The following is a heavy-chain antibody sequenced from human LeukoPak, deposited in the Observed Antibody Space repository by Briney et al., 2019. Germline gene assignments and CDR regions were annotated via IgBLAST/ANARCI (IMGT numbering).Heavy chain of an antibody. CDR2: ISSSGSDI. Sequence: SGGSLRLSCAASGFTFSNYEMHWVRQAPGKGLEWVSYISSSGSDIYYADSVKGRFTISRDNAKNSLYLQLNSLRVEDTALYYCARVSAHAGIAVAASDYWGQGTLVTVSS. CDR3: ARVSAHAGIAVAASDY. V-gene: IGHV3-48*03. CDR1: GFTFSNYE. J-gene: IGHJ4*02. D-gene: IGHD6-19*01.